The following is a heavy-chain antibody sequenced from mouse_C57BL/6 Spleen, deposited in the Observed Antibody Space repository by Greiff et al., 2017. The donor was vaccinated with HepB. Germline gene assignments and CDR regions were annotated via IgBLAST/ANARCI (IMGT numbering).Heavy chain of an antibody. CDR1: GYTFTSYW. D-gene: IGHD1-1*01. J-gene: IGHJ1*03. CDR2: IYPGSGST. V-gene: IGHV1-55*01. Sequence: VQLQQPGAELVKPGASVKMSCKASGYTFTSYWITWVKQRPGQGLEWIGDIYPGSGSTNYNEKFKSKATLTVDTSSSTAYMQLSSLTSEDSAVYYCAKSNPCSDWYFDVWGTGTTVTVSS. CDR3: AKSNPCSDWYFDV.